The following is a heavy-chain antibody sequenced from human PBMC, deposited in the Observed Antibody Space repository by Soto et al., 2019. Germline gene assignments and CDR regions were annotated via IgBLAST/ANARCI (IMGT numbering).Heavy chain of an antibody. CDR3: XXXXXXXWDEDFDF. Sequence: QVQLVQSGAEVKKPGASVKVSCQASGYTFTNYGISWVRQAPGQGLEWVGWISPYNGDTRYAQNVQXXXTXXTDTXTSAAXXXLRSLRSXDTXXXXXXXXXXXXWDEDFDFWGQGTLVTVSS. CDR1: GYTFTNYG. D-gene: IGHD1-26*01. V-gene: IGHV1-18*01. CDR2: ISPYNGDT. J-gene: IGHJ4*02.